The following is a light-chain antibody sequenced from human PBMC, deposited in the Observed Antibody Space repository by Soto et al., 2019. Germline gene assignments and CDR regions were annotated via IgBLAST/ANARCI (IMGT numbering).Light chain of an antibody. CDR2: DNN. Sequence: QSVLTQPPSASAAPGQKVTISCSGSTSNIGKNYVSWYQQLPGTAPKLLIYDNNKRPSGIPDRFSGSKSGTSATLAITGLQTGDEADYYCETWDSNLGGARLFGGGTKVTVL. V-gene: IGLV1-51*01. CDR1: TSNIGKNY. CDR3: ETWDSNLGGARL. J-gene: IGLJ2*01.